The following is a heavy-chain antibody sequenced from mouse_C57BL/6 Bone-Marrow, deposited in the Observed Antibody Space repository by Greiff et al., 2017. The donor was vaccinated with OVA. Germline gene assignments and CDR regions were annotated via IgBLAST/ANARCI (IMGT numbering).Heavy chain of an antibody. V-gene: IGHV1-69*01. CDR3: ARDYYYGSSLVV. CDR2: IDPSDSYT. Sequence: QVQLQQSGAELVMPGASVKLSCKASGYTFTSYWMHWVKQRPGQGLEWIGEIDPSDSYTNYNQKFKGKSTLTVDKSSSTAYMQLSSLTSEDSAVYYCARDYYYGSSLVVWGTGTTVTVSS. D-gene: IGHD1-1*01. J-gene: IGHJ1*03. CDR1: GYTFTSYW.